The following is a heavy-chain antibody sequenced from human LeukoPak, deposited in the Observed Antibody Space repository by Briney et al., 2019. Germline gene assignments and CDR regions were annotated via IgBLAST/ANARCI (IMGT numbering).Heavy chain of an antibody. D-gene: IGHD4-23*01. V-gene: IGHV3-11*01. CDR3: ARGSYYGDNSGVFHI. CDR1: GFTFSDYY. J-gene: IGHJ3*02. Sequence: GGSLRLSCAASGFTFSDYYMSWIRQAPGKGLEWVSYISTTGITMYHADSVKGRFTISRDNTKDSLYLQMNSLRAEDTAVYYCARGSYYGDNSGVFHIWGQGTMVTVSS. CDR2: ISTTGITM.